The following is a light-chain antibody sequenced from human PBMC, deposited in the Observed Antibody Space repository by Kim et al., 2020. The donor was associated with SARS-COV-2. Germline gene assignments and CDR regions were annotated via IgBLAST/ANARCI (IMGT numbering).Light chain of an antibody. J-gene: IGLJ2*01. V-gene: IGLV3-19*01. CDR1: SLRSYY. CDR2: GRN. Sequence: SSELTQDPAVSVALGQTVRITCQGDSLRSYYATWYQQKPRQAPLLVIFGRNNRPSGIPDRFSGSTSGNTASLTTSGAQAEDDADFYCQSRDSGGNVVFGGGTQLTVL. CDR3: QSRDSGGNVV.